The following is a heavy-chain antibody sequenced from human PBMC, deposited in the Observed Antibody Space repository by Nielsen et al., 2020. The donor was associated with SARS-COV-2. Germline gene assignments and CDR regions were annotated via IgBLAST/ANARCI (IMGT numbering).Heavy chain of an antibody. V-gene: IGHV3-20*01. D-gene: IGHD2-2*01. CDR3: ARDRPYCSSTSCEPWFDP. J-gene: IGHJ5*02. Sequence: GGSLRLSCAASGFTFDDYAMHWVRQAPGKGLEWVSGISWNGGSTGYADSVKGRFTISRDNAKNSLYLQMNSLRAEDTALYHCARDRPYCSSTSCEPWFDPWGQGTLVTVSS. CDR1: GFTFDDYA. CDR2: ISWNGGST.